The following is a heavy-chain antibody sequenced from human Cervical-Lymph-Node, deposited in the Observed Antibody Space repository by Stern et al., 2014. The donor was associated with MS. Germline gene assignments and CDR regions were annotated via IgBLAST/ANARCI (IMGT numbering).Heavy chain of an antibody. D-gene: IGHD4-17*01. CDR2: INPDNANT. CDR3: ARWDDFGDY. CDR1: GYDFITYY. Sequence: QVQLVQSGAEVKKPGASVRISCKASGYDFITYYMHWVRQAPGQGLEWMGIINPDNANTTYAQKFQDRVTVTRDTATSTVYMDLTSLTSDDTAVYYCARWDDFGDYWGQGTLVTVSS. J-gene: IGHJ4*02. V-gene: IGHV1-46*03.